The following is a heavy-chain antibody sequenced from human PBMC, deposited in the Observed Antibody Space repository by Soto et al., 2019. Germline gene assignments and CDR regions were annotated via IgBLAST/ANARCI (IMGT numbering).Heavy chain of an antibody. CDR1: GGSISSYY. Sequence: SETLSLTCTVSGGSISSYYWSWIRQPPGKGLEWIGYIYYSGSTNYNPSLKSRVTISVDTSKNQFSLKLSSVTAADTAVYYCARALYSSSWYGYWGQGTLVTVSS. V-gene: IGHV4-59*01. CDR2: IYYSGST. D-gene: IGHD6-13*01. CDR3: ARALYSSSWYGY. J-gene: IGHJ4*02.